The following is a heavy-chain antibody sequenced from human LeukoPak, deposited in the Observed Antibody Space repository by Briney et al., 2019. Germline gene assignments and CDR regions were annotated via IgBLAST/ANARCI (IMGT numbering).Heavy chain of an antibody. V-gene: IGHV4-34*01. CDR1: GGSFSGYY. J-gene: IGHJ4*02. D-gene: IGHD3-10*01. Sequence: KSSETLSFTCAAYGGSFSGYYWSWIRKPPGKGLEWSGEINHSGGTNYNPSLKSRVTISVDTSKNNFSLQLSSVTAADTAVYYCARGLLWFGESFDYWGQGTLVTVSS. CDR2: INHSGGT. CDR3: ARGLLWFGESFDY.